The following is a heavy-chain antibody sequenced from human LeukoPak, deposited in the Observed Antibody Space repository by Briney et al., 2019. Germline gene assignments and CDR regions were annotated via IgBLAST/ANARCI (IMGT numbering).Heavy chain of an antibody. V-gene: IGHV3-23*01. CDR2: ISGSGGSR. CDR1: GFTFSNYA. D-gene: IGHD4-17*01. CDR3: AKFGDFANY. J-gene: IGHJ4*02. Sequence: GGSLRLSCAASGFTFSNYAMSWVRQAPGKGLEWVSAISGSGGSRYYADSVKGRFTISRDNSKNTLYLQVNSLRAEDTAVFYCAKFGDFANYWGQGTLVTVSS.